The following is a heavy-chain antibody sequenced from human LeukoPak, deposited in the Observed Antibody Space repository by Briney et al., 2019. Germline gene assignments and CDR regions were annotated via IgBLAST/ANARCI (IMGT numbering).Heavy chain of an antibody. CDR1: GGSISSGDYY. CDR3: ARDIVVVPAAIGYGMDV. J-gene: IGHJ6*02. Sequence: PSQTLSLTCTVSGGSISSGDYYWSWIRQPPGKGLEWIGYIYYSGSTYYNPSLKSRVTISVDTSKNQFSLKRSSVTAADTAVYYCARDIVVVPAAIGYGMDVWGQGTTVTVSS. CDR2: IYYSGST. D-gene: IGHD2-2*01. V-gene: IGHV4-30-4*01.